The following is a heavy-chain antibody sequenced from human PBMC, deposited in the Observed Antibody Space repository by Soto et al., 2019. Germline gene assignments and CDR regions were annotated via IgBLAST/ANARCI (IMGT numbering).Heavy chain of an antibody. CDR1: GYTFINYG. D-gene: IGHD1-26*01. CDR3: AREAGSGSYYPENY. CDR2: ISAYNGDK. J-gene: IGHJ4*02. Sequence: QVQLVQSGAEVKKPGSSVKVSCKTSGYTFINYGFSWVRQAPGQGLEWMGWISAYNGDKEYAQKFQGRVTLTRDTSTSTVYMEMRSLKFDDTAMYYCAREAGSGSYYPENYWGQGTLVTVSS. V-gene: IGHV1-18*04.